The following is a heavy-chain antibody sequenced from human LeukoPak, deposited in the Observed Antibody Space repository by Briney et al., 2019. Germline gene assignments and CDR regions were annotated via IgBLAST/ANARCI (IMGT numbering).Heavy chain of an antibody. Sequence: GGSLRLSCAASGFTFSSYAMSWVRQAPGKGLEWVSAISGSGGSSYYADSVKGRFTISRDNSKNTLYLQMNSLRAEDTAVYYCAKVYYYDTVFDYWGQGTLVTVSS. V-gene: IGHV3-23*01. CDR1: GFTFSSYA. D-gene: IGHD3-22*01. CDR2: ISGSGGSS. CDR3: AKVYYYDTVFDY. J-gene: IGHJ4*02.